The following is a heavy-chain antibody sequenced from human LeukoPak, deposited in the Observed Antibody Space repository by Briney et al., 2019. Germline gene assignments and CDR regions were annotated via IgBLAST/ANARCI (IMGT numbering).Heavy chain of an antibody. CDR1: AVSITSGTYY. Sequence: PSETLSLTCTVSAVSITSGTYYWTWVRQSAGKGLEWIGRIYSTGRVNYNPSLKSRVTMLLDTSKNHISLKLTSVTAADTAIYFCARASETAMVTLWGQGTLVTVSS. D-gene: IGHD5-18*01. V-gene: IGHV4-61*02. CDR3: ARASETAMVTL. CDR2: IYSTGRV. J-gene: IGHJ4*02.